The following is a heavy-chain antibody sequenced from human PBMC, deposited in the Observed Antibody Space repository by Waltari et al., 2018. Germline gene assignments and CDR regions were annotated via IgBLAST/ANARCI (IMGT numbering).Heavy chain of an antibody. CDR2: IYHSGST. D-gene: IGHD5-12*01. CDR3: ARDYIADGYQGYYYYMDV. Sequence: QVQLQESGPGLVKPSETLSLTCTVSGYSISSGYYWGWIRQPPGKGLEWIGSIYHSGSTYYNPSLKSRVTISVDTSKNQFSLKLSSVTAADTAVYYCARDYIADGYQGYYYYMDVWGKGTTVTVSS. CDR1: GYSISSGYY. J-gene: IGHJ6*03. V-gene: IGHV4-38-2*02.